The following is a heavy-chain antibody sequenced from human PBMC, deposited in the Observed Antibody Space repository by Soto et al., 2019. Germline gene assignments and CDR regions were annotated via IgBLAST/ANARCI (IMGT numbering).Heavy chain of an antibody. Sequence: ASVKVSCKVSGYTLTELSMHWVRQAPGTGLERMGGFDPEDGETIYAQKFQGRVTMTEDTSTDTAYMELSSLRSEDTAVYYCATVVCSGGSCHGDYNWFDHWGQGTLATVSS. CDR3: ATVVCSGGSCHGDYNWFDH. CDR2: FDPEDGET. CDR1: GYTLTELS. D-gene: IGHD2-15*01. J-gene: IGHJ5*02. V-gene: IGHV1-24*01.